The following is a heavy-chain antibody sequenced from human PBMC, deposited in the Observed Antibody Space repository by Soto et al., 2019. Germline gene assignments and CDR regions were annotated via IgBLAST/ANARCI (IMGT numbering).Heavy chain of an antibody. D-gene: IGHD6-19*01. Sequence: EVQLVESGGGLVKPGGSLRLSCAASGFTFSNAWMNWVRQAPGKGLEWVGRIKSKTDGGTTDYAAPVKGRFTISRDDSKNTLYLQMNSLKTEDTAVYYCTTDLSQGTNPIAVAGRDFDYWGQGTLVTVSS. CDR1: GFTFSNAW. J-gene: IGHJ4*02. CDR3: TTDLSQGTNPIAVAGRDFDY. CDR2: IKSKTDGGTT. V-gene: IGHV3-15*07.